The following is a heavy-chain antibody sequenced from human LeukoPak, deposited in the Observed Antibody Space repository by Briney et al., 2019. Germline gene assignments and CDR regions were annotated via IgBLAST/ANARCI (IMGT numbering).Heavy chain of an antibody. J-gene: IGHJ3*02. CDR1: GFTFSSYW. CDR3: ARDISGGAFDI. D-gene: IGHD3-10*01. V-gene: IGHV3-48*04. Sequence: GGSLRLSCAASGFTFSSYWMHWVRQAPGKGLEWVSYISSSSSTIYYADSVKGRFTISRDNAKNSLYLQMNSLRAEDTAVYYCARDISGGAFDIWGQGTMVTVSS. CDR2: ISSSSSTI.